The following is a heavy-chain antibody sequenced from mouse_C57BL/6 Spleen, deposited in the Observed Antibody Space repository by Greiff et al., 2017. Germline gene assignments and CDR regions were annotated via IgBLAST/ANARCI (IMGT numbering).Heavy chain of an antibody. D-gene: IGHD2-3*01. J-gene: IGHJ4*01. Sequence: VQLQQSGPGLVQPSQSLSITCTVSGFSLTSYGVHWVRQPPGKDLEWLGVIWSGGSTDYNAAFISRLSISKDNSKSQVFFKMNSLQADDTAIYYCAALYDGYYEDAMDYWGQGTSVTVSS. V-gene: IGHV2-4*01. CDR1: GFSLTSYG. CDR3: AALYDGYYEDAMDY. CDR2: IWSGGST.